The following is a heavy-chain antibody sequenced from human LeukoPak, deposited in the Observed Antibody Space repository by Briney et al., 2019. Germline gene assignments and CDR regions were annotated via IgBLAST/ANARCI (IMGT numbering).Heavy chain of an antibody. J-gene: IGHJ4*02. Sequence: SETLSLTCTVSGGSISSSSYYWGWIRQPPGKGLEWIGSIYYSGSTYYNPSLKSRVTISVDTSKNQFSQKLSSVTAADTAVYYCARHFFPYGSGSPFDYWGQGTLVTVSS. CDR1: GGSISSSSYY. D-gene: IGHD3-10*01. V-gene: IGHV4-39*01. CDR2: IYYSGST. CDR3: ARHFFPYGSGSPFDY.